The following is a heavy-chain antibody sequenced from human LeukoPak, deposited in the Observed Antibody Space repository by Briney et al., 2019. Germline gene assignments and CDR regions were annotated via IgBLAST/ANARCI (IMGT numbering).Heavy chain of an antibody. CDR1: GGSFSGYY. CDR3: ANRIWFGELSSGGWFDP. J-gene: IGHJ5*02. Sequence: ETLSLTCAVYGGSFSGYYWSWIRQPPGKGLEWIGEINYSGSTNYNPSLKRRVTISVDTSKNQFSLKLSSVTAADTAVYYCANRIWFGELSSGGWFDPWGQGTLVTVSS. D-gene: IGHD3-10*01. CDR2: INYSGST. V-gene: IGHV4-34*01.